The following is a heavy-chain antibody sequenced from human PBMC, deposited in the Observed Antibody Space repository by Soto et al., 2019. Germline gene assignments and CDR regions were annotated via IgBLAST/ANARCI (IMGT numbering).Heavy chain of an antibody. CDR1: GYTFTSYG. CDR3: ARDYYGSRSYITFDF. CDR2: ISAYNGNT. V-gene: IGHV1-18*04. D-gene: IGHD3-10*01. J-gene: IGHJ4*02. Sequence: ASVKVSCKASGYTFTSYGSSWVRQAPGQGLEWMGWISAYNGNTNYAQKLQGRVTMTTDTSTSTAYTELRSLRSDDTAVYYCARDYYGSRSYITFDFCGQGILVAVSS.